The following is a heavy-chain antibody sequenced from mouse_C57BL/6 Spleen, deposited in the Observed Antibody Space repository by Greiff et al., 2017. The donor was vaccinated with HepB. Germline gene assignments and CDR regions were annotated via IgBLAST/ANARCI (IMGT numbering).Heavy chain of an antibody. CDR2: INPNNGGT. CDR1: GYTFTDYN. Sequence: EVQLQQSGPELVKPGASVKIPCKASGYTFTDYNMDWVKQSHGKSLEWIGDINPNNGGTIYNQKFKGKATLTVDKSSSTAYMELRSLTSEDTAVYYCARLPLYYYGSRGYFDVWGTGTTVTVSS. J-gene: IGHJ1*03. CDR3: ARLPLYYYGSRGYFDV. V-gene: IGHV1-18*01. D-gene: IGHD1-1*01.